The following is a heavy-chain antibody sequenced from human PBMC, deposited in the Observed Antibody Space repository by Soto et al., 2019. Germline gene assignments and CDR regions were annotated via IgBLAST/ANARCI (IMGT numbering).Heavy chain of an antibody. D-gene: IGHD5-18*01. CDR2: IIPMFGSP. V-gene: IGHV1-69*06. J-gene: IGHJ6*02. CDR3: ARGGFVACVYNALDA. CDR1: GGTLSTNA. Sequence: QVQLVQSGAEVKKAGSSVKVSCKTSGGTLSTNAISWVRQAPGQGLEWMGAIIPMFGSPKYAQKFQGRVTITADNPTSTIYMEMISLTSADTAVYYCARGGFVACVYNALDAWGQGTTVAVSS.